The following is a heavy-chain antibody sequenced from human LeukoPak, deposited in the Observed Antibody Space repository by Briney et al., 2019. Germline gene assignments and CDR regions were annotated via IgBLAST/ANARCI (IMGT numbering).Heavy chain of an antibody. Sequence: SETLSLTCAVYGGSFSGYYWSWIRQPPGKGLEWIGEINHSGSTNYNPSLKSRVTISVDTSKNQFSLKLSSVTAADTAVYYCARAECSSTSCYIYFQHWGQGTLVTVSS. V-gene: IGHV4-34*01. CDR2: INHSGST. D-gene: IGHD2-2*02. J-gene: IGHJ1*01. CDR1: GGSFSGYY. CDR3: ARAECSSTSCYIYFQH.